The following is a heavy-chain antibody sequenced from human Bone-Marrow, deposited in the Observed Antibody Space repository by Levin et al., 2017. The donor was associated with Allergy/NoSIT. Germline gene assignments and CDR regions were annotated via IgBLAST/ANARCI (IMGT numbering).Heavy chain of an antibody. Sequence: PGGSLRLSCAASGFTFSRYDMHWVRQTTGKGLEWVSEIGTAGDTYYAGSVKGRFTITRDNARNSLYLQMTSLRAGDTAVYYCARGERRNAPDRKIPTQYYFYYGLDVWGQGTTVTVSS. J-gene: IGHJ6*02. CDR2: IGTAGDT. CDR3: ARGERRNAPDRKIPTQYYFYYGLDV. V-gene: IGHV3-13*01. D-gene: IGHD1-26*01. CDR1: GFTFSRYD.